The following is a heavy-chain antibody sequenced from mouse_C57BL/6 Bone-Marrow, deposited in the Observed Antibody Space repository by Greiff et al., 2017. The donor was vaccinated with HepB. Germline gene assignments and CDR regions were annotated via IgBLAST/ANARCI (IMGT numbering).Heavy chain of an antibody. Sequence: DVMLVESGGGLVKPGGSLKLSCAASGFTFSDYGMHWVRQAPEKGLEWVAYISSGSSTIYYADTVKGRFTISRDNAKNTLFLQMTSLRSEDTAMYYCARTAMVTTDFDYWGQGTTLTVSS. J-gene: IGHJ2*01. CDR1: GFTFSDYG. V-gene: IGHV5-17*01. CDR3: ARTAMVTTDFDY. D-gene: IGHD2-2*01. CDR2: ISSGSSTI.